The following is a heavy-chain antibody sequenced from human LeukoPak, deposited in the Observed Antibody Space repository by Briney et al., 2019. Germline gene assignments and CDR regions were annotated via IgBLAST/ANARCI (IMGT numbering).Heavy chain of an antibody. CDR2: SSSDGGEQ. Sequence: GGSLRLSCAASGFTFRGNLLYWVRQAPGKGLEWVAGSSSDGGEQYYADSVKGRFTFSRDNSKSTLVLQMSSLRPDDTAVYYCARESSSRRFVFDVWGQGTVVTVSS. CDR3: ARESSSRRFVFDV. V-gene: IGHV3-30*15. J-gene: IGHJ3*01. CDR1: GFTFRGNL. D-gene: IGHD6-13*01.